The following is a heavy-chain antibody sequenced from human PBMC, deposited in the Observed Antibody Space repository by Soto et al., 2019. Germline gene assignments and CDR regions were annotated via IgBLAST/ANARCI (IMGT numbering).Heavy chain of an antibody. J-gene: IGHJ4*02. CDR1: GYTFSNYG. D-gene: IGHD3-10*01. Sequence: ASVKVSCKSSGYTFSNYGIAWVRQAPGQGLEWMGIINTGVVSTSYAQKFQGRVTLTRNRSTSKVYMERSSLRFEDTAVYYWAGGGGGLSYYFDYWGQGTLVTVSS. V-gene: IGHV1-46*01. CDR3: AGGGGGLSYYFDY. CDR2: INTGVVST.